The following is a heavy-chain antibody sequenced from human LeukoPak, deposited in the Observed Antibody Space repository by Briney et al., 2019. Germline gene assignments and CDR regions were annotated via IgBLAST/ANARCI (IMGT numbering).Heavy chain of an antibody. CDR3: ARIGYYGSGSYYNYYYNGMDV. V-gene: IGHV4-34*01. Sequence: PSETLSLTCAVYGGSFSGYYWSWIRQPPGKGLEWIGEINHSGSTNYNPSLKSRVTISVDTSKNQFSLKLSSVTAADTAVYYCARIGYYGSGSYYNYYYNGMDVWGKGTTVTVSS. CDR1: GGSFSGYY. J-gene: IGHJ6*04. D-gene: IGHD3-10*01. CDR2: INHSGST.